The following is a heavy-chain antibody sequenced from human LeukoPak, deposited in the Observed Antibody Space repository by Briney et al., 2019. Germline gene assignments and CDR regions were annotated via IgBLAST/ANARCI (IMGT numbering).Heavy chain of an antibody. CDR3: ARKNFYPHWLFEV. D-gene: IGHD3-3*01. CDR1: GGSMIDHY. J-gene: IGHJ2*01. Sequence: SESLSLTCTVSGGSMIDHYRSWIRHSQREAMGWVGYVFDSVATNNNPPLNSRLSISIHTTKNQFSLMLMSLTATDTALYCWARKNFYPHWLFEVWGRGTLVTVSS. CDR2: VFDSVAT. V-gene: IGHV4-59*08.